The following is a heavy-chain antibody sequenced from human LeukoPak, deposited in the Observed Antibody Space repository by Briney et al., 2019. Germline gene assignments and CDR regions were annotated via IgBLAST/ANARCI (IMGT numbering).Heavy chain of an antibody. J-gene: IGHJ6*03. Sequence: GGSLRLSCAASGFTFSSYAMHWVRQAPGKGLEWVAVISYDGSNKYYADSVKGRFTISRDNSKNTLYLQMNSLRAEDTAMYYCARAALNTIFGVVILYYYMDVWGKGTTVTVSS. CDR1: GFTFSSYA. CDR3: ARAALNTIFGVVILYYYMDV. CDR2: ISYDGSNK. D-gene: IGHD3-3*01. V-gene: IGHV3-30-3*01.